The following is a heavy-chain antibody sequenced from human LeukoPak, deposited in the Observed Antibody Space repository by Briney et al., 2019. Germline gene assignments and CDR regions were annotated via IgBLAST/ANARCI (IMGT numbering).Heavy chain of an antibody. CDR3: ARVYDSPPSYPT. CDR2: IYYSGST. D-gene: IGHD3-22*01. Sequence: SETLSLTCTVSGGSISSSSYYWGWIRQPPGKGLEWIGSIYYSGSTYYNPSLKSRVTISVDTSKNQFSLRLTSVTAADTAVYYCARVYDSPPSYPTWGQGTLVTVSS. CDR1: GGSISSSSYY. J-gene: IGHJ4*02. V-gene: IGHV4-39*07.